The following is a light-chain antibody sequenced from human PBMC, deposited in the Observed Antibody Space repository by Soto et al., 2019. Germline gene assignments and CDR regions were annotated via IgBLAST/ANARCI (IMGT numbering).Light chain of an antibody. J-gene: IGKJ1*01. CDR1: QDISNY. V-gene: IGKV1-5*03. Sequence: DIQMTQSPSSLSASVGDRVTITCKASQDISNYLNWFQQKPGKAPNLKIYKASTLKSGVPSRFSGSGSGTEFTLTISSLQPDDFATYYCQHYNSYSEAFGQGTKVDIK. CDR3: QHYNSYSEA. CDR2: KAS.